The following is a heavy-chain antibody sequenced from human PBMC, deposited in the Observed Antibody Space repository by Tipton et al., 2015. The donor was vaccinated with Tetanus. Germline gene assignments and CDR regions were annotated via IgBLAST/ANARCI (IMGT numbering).Heavy chain of an antibody. CDR1: GYTFATYG. CDR3: ARVVRGSGSHIRAVDY. V-gene: IGHV1-3*01. Sequence: QSGAEVKKPGSSVKVSCKASGYTFATYGISWVRQAPGQRLEWMGCINGDNGNTKYSQKFQDRVTITRDTSASTGYMELSSLRSENTAVYYCARVVRGSGSHIRAVDYWGQGTLVTVSS. J-gene: IGHJ4*02. D-gene: IGHD3-10*01. CDR2: INGDNGNT.